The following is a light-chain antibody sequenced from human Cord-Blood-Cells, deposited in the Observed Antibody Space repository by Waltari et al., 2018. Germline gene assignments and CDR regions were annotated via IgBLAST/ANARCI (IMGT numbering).Light chain of an antibody. J-gene: IGLJ1*01. CDR1: SSDVGGYNY. V-gene: IGLV2-11*01. CDR3: CSYAGSYRYV. Sequence: QSVLTQRRSVSGSPGQSVTISCTGTSSDVGGYNYVSWYQQHPGKAPKLMIYDVSKRPSGVPDRFSGSKSGNTASLTISGLQAEDEADYYCCSYAGSYRYVFGTGTKVTVL. CDR2: DVS.